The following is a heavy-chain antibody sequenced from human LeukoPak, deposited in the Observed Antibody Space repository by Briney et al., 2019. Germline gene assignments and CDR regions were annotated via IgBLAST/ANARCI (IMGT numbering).Heavy chain of an antibody. V-gene: IGHV4-30-4*01. J-gene: IGHJ4*02. D-gene: IGHD4-23*01. Sequence: PSQTLSLTCTVSGGSISSGDYYWSWIRQPPGKGLEWIGYIYYSGSTYYNPSLKSRVTISVDTSKNQFPLKLSPVTAADTAVCYCARGGTTVVTRPPDYWGQGTLVTVSS. CDR2: IYYSGST. CDR3: ARGGTTVVTRPPDY. CDR1: GGSISSGDYY.